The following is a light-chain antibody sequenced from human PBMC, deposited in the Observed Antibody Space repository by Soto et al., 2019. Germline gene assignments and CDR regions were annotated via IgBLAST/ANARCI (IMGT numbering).Light chain of an antibody. CDR1: QSVSSSY. Sequence: EIVLPQSPGTLSLSPGERATLSCRASQSVSSSYLAWYQQKPGQAPRLLIYGASSRGTGIPDRFSGSGSGTDFTLTISRLEPEDFATYYCQQTNSFPLTFGGGTKVDIK. J-gene: IGKJ4*01. CDR3: QQTNSFPLT. V-gene: IGKV3-20*01. CDR2: GAS.